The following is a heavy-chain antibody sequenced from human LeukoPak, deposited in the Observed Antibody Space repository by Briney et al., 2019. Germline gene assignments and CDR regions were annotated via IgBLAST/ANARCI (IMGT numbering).Heavy chain of an antibody. CDR2: ISSNGGST. CDR3: ARGSGTSPTHFFDY. V-gene: IGHV3-64*01. D-gene: IGHD2-15*01. Sequence: GGSLRLSCAASGFTFSSYAMHWVRQAPGKGLEYVSAISSNGGSTYYANSVKGRFTISRDNSKNTLYLQMGSLRAEDMAVYYCARGSGTSPTHFFDYWGQGTLVTVSS. J-gene: IGHJ4*02. CDR1: GFTFSSYA.